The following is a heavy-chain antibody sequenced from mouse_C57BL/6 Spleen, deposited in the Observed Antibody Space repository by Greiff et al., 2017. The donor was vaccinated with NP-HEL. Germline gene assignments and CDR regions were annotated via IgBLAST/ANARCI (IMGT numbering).Heavy chain of an antibody. J-gene: IGHJ2*01. D-gene: IGHD2-4*01. Sequence: QVQLQQPGAELVKPGASVKLSCKASGYTFTSYWMHWVKQRPGQGLEWIGMIHPNSGSTNYNEKFKSKATLTVDKSSSTAYMQLSSLTSEDSAVYYCATYDYDEYYFDYWGQGTTLTVSS. CDR2: IHPNSGST. V-gene: IGHV1-64*01. CDR1: GYTFTSYW. CDR3: ATYDYDEYYFDY.